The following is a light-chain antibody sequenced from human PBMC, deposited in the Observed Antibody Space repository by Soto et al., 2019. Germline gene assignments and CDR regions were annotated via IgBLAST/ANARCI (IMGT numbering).Light chain of an antibody. CDR1: SSDIGNYNY. J-gene: IGLJ2*01. CDR2: GVS. CDR3: SSYTSTDTNVV. V-gene: IGLV2-14*01. Sequence: QSALTQPASVSGSPGQSITISCTGTSSDIGNYNYVSWYQQHPGKAPKVMIYGVSNRPSGVSNRFSGSKSGNTASLTISGLQAGDEAHYYCSSYTSTDTNVVFGGGTKVTV.